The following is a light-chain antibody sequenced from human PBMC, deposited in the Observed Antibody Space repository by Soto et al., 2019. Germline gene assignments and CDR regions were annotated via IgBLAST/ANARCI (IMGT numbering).Light chain of an antibody. Sequence: EIVLTQSPATLSLSPGERATLSCRASQSVISYLAWYQQKPGQAPRLLIYDASNRATGIPARFSGSGSGTDFTLTISSLEPEDFAIYYCQQRSNWPPYTFGQGTKLDIK. CDR2: DAS. CDR1: QSVISY. J-gene: IGKJ2*01. CDR3: QQRSNWPPYT. V-gene: IGKV3-11*01.